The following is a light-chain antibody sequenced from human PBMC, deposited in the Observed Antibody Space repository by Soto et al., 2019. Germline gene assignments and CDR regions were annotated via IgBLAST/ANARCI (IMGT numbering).Light chain of an antibody. J-gene: IGKJ3*01. V-gene: IGKV3-11*01. Sequence: EIVLTQSPATLSLSPGERATLSCRASQIVSSYLAWYQQKPGQAPRLLIYDASNRATGIPARFSGSGSGTDFTLTISSLEPEDFAVYYCQQRSVFGPGTKVDIK. CDR1: QIVSSY. CDR3: QQRSV. CDR2: DAS.